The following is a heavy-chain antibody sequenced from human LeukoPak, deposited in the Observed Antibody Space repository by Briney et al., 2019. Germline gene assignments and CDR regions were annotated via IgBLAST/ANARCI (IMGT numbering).Heavy chain of an antibody. Sequence: TPSETLSLTCTVSGGSISSYYWSWIRQPPGKGLEWIGYIYYSGSTNYNPSLKSRVTISVDTSKNQSSLKLSSVTAADTAVYYCARSPYYYDSSGDYYYYYMDVWGKGTTVTVSS. CDR2: IYYSGST. J-gene: IGHJ6*03. CDR1: GGSISSYY. D-gene: IGHD3-22*01. V-gene: IGHV4-59*01. CDR3: ARSPYYYDSSGDYYYYYMDV.